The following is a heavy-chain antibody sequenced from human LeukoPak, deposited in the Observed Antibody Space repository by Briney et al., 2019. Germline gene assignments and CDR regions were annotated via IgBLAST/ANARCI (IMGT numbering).Heavy chain of an antibody. CDR2: ISTYNGNT. D-gene: IGHD2-15*01. V-gene: IGHV1-18*01. CDR1: GYTFTSYG. J-gene: IGHJ3*02. Sequence: ASVKVSCKASGYTFTSYGISWVRQAPGQGLEWMEWISTYNGNTNSAQKLQGRVTMTIDTSTSTAHMELRSLRSDDTAVYYCARDPCSGGSCHDAFDIWGQGTTVTVSS. CDR3: ARDPCSGGSCHDAFDI.